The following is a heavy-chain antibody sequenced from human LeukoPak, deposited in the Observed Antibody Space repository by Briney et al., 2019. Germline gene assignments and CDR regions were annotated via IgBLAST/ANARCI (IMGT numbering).Heavy chain of an antibody. CDR3: AKTLVRGVIGGTDY. D-gene: IGHD3-10*01. J-gene: IGHJ4*02. CDR1: GFTFSSYA. V-gene: IGHV3-30-3*02. CDR2: ISYDGSNK. Sequence: PGRSLRLSCAAAGFTFSSYAMHWVRQAPGKGLEWVAVISYDGSNKYYADSVKGRFTISRDNSKNTLYLQMNSLRAEDTAVYYCAKTLVRGVIGGTDYWGQGTLVTVSS.